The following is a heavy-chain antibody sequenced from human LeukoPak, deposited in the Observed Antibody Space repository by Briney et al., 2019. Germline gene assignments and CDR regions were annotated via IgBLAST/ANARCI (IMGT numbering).Heavy chain of an antibody. D-gene: IGHD3-10*01. V-gene: IGHV1-69*13. J-gene: IGHJ4*02. CDR3: ASASHITMLRGANDY. CDR1: GGTFSTYA. Sequence: SVKVSCKASGGTFSTYAINWVRQAPGQGLEWMGGIIPIFGTANYAQKFQGRVTITADESTSTAYMELSSLRSDDTAVYYCASASHITMLRGANDYWGQGTLVTVSS. CDR2: IIPIFGTA.